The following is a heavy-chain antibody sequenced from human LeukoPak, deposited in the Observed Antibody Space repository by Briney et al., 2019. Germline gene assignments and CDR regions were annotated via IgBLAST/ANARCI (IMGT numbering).Heavy chain of an antibody. D-gene: IGHD3-9*01. CDR2: INSDGSST. CDR3: ARAGRGLRYFDWLTYDY. CDR1: GFTFSSYW. Sequence: PGGSLRLSCAASGFTFSSYWMHWVRQAPGKGLVWVSHINSDGSSTTYADSVKGRFTIPRDNAKNALYLQMNSLRAEDTAVYYCARAGRGLRYFDWLTYDYWGQGTLVTVSS. J-gene: IGHJ4*02. V-gene: IGHV3-74*01.